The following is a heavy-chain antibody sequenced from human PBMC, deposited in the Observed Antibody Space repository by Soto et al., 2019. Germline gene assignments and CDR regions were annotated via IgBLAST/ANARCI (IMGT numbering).Heavy chain of an antibody. V-gene: IGHV4-59*01. Sequence: PSETMSLTCSVSGGSISRCYWSWIRQPPGKGLEWIGYAYYSGDTGYNPSLQSRVTIAVDTSKNQVSLKLTSVTAADTAVYFCARDLSTYGGGGTGEVKENWFDPWGQGALVTVS. CDR1: GGSISRCY. D-gene: IGHD2-8*01. CDR2: AYYSGDT. CDR3: ARDLSTYGGGGTGEVKENWFDP. J-gene: IGHJ5*02.